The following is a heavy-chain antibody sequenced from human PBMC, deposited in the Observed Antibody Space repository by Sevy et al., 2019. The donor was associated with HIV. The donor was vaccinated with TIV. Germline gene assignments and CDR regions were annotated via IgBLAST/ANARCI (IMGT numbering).Heavy chain of an antibody. D-gene: IGHD1-1*01. CDR1: GGSVSSGRYY. CDR2: FYDSGRT. J-gene: IGHJ6*02. V-gene: IGHV4-61*03. CDR3: ARHGAVQLAFGMDV. Sequence: SETLSLTCTVSGGSVSSGRYYWGWIRQPPGKGLEWIGYFYDSGRTKYNPSLKSRVTIAVDMSKNRFSLKLTSVTAADTAVYYCARHGAVQLAFGMDVWGQGTRVTVSS.